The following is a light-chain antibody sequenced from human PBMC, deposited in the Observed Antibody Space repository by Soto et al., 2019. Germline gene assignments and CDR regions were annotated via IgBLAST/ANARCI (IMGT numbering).Light chain of an antibody. CDR3: QQYNSYSLT. V-gene: IGKV1-5*01. Sequence: DIQMTQSPSTLSASVGDRVTSTCRASQSISSRLAWYQQKPGKAPKLLIYDASNLESGVPSRFSGSGSGTEFTLTISSLQPDDFATYYCQQYNSYSLTFGGGTKVDIK. CDR1: QSISSR. J-gene: IGKJ4*01. CDR2: DAS.